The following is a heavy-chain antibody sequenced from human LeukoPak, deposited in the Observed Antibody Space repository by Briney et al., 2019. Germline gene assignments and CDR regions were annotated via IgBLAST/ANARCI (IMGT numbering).Heavy chain of an antibody. CDR2: INGSGGST. V-gene: IGHV3-23*01. D-gene: IGHD3-22*01. J-gene: IGHJ4*02. CDR3: ANIDQYYYDSSGYYGY. CDR1: GFTFSSYA. Sequence: GGSLRLSCAASGFTFSSYAMSWVRQAPGKGLEWVSAINGSGGSTYYADSVKGRFTISRDNSKNTLYLRMNSLRAEDTAVYYCANIDQYYYDSSGYYGYWGQGTLVTVSS.